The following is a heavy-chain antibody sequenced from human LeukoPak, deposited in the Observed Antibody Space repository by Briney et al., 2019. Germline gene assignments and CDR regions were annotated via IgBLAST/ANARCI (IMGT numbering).Heavy chain of an antibody. CDR3: ARDSSMIWDAFDI. J-gene: IGHJ3*02. D-gene: IGHD3/OR15-3a*01. CDR2: IYYSGSS. CDR1: GGSISSGDYY. Sequence: SQTLSLTCTVSGGSISSGDYYWSWIRQPPGKGLEWIGYIYYSGSSSYNPSLKSRVTISVDTSKNQFSPKLSSVTAADTAVYYCARDSSMIWDAFDIWGQGTMVTVSS. V-gene: IGHV4-30-4*08.